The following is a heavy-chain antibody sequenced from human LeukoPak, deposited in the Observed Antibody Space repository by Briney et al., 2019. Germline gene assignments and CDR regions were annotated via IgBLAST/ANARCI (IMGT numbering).Heavy chain of an antibody. D-gene: IGHD6-13*01. CDR1: GFTFSSYA. CDR3: AKDSSWYGNDYYGMDV. J-gene: IGHJ6*02. CDR2: ISGSGGST. V-gene: IGHV3-23*01. Sequence: GGSLRLSCAASGFTFSSYAMSWVRQAPGKGLEWVSAISGSGGSTYYADSVKGRFTISRDNSKNTLYLQTNSLRAEDTAVYYCAKDSSWYGNDYYGMDVWGQGTTVTVSS.